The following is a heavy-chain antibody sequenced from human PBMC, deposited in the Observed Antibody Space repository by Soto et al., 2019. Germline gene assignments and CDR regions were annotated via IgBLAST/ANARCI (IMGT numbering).Heavy chain of an antibody. Sequence: PSETLSVTCTVSGGSISSSSYYWGWIRQPPGKGLEWIGYVRDTGSTNYNPSLKSRVTISIDTSRNQFSLSLSSVTAADTAVYFCARYSPPKKTYDSNPGWFDPWGQGTLVTVSS. CDR1: GGSISSSSYY. CDR2: VRDTGST. J-gene: IGHJ5*02. CDR3: ARYSPPKKTYDSNPGWFDP. D-gene: IGHD3-22*01. V-gene: IGHV4-61*05.